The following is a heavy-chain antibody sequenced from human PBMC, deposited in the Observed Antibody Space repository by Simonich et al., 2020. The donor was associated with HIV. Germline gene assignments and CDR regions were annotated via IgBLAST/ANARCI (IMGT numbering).Heavy chain of an antibody. CDR2: INPTSGGT. CDR3: AREENWNQRQEGFYNWCDP. J-gene: IGHJ5*02. CDR1: GYTFTAYY. V-gene: IGHV1-2*06. Sequence: QVQLVQSGAEVKKPGASVKVSCKASGYTFTAYYMPWVRQAPGQGLEGMGRINPTSGGTNYAQKFQGRVTMTRETAISTAYMELSRLSSDDTAVYYCAREENWNQRQEGFYNWCDPWGQGTLVTVSS. D-gene: IGHD1-1*01.